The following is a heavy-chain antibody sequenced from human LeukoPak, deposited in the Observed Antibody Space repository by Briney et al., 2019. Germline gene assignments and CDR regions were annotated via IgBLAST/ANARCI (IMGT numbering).Heavy chain of an antibody. CDR3: ARDRGTTSNPSHDTFAI. CDR1: GGSISSGGYS. Sequence: SETLSLTCAVSGGSISSGGYSWSWIRQPPGKGLEWIGYIYHSGSTYYNPSLKSRITISVDRSKNQFSLKLKSVTAADTAIYYCARDRGTTSNPSHDTFAIWGQGTMVAVSS. V-gene: IGHV4-30-2*01. D-gene: IGHD4-11*01. CDR2: IYHSGST. J-gene: IGHJ3*02.